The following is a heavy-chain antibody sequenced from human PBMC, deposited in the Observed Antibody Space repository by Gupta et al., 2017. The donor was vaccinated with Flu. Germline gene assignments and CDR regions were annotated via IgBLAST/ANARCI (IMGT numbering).Heavy chain of an antibody. CDR2: ISSGSGYI. J-gene: IGHJ4*02. CDR1: GFTFSTYS. V-gene: IGHV3-21*01. CDR3: ARVVGGYTTSWFCDY. Sequence: EVQLVESGGGLVKPGGSLRLSCAASGFTFSTYSMNWVRQAPGKGLGWVSSISSGSGYIYYADSVKGRFTISRDNAKNSLYLQMNSLRAEDTAMYYCARVVGGYTTSWFCDYWGQGALVTVSS. D-gene: IGHD6-13*01.